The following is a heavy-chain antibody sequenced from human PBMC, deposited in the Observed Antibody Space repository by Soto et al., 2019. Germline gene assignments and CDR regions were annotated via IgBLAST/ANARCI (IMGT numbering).Heavy chain of an antibody. CDR1: GFTFSSYD. D-gene: IGHD6-13*01. CDR3: ARVLAAAGNAGYYYYYYGMDV. J-gene: IGHJ6*02. CDR2: IGTAGDT. V-gene: IGHV3-13*01. Sequence: GGSLRLSCAASGFTFSSYDMHWVRQATGKGLEWVSAIGTAGDTYYPGSVKGRFTISRENAKNSLYLQMNSLRAEDTAVYYCARVLAAAGNAGYYYYYYGMDVWGQGTTVTVCS.